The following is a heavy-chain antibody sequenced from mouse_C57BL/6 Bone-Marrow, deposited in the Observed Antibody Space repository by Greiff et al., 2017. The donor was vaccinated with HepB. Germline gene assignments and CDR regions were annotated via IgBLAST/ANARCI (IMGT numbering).Heavy chain of an antibody. CDR3: ERDYGYDRGFAY. J-gene: IGHJ3*01. D-gene: IGHD2-2*01. V-gene: IGHV1-69*01. CDR1: GYTFTSYW. CDR2: IDPSDSYT. Sequence: QVQLQQPGAELVMPGASVKLSCKASGYTFTSYWMHWVKQRPGQGLEWIGEIDPSDSYTNYNQKFKGKSTLTVDKSTSTAYMQLSSLTSEDSAVYYCERDYGYDRGFAYWGQGTLVTVSA.